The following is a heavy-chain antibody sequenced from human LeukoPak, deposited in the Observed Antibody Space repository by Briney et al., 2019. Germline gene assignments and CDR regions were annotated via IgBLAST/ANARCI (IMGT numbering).Heavy chain of an antibody. Sequence: SETLSLTCTVSGGSISTYYWSWIRQPAGKEPEWIGRIHTTGGTNYNPSRKSRLTMSVDTSKNQFSLHLTSVTAADTAVYYCAKGGESSLPFDHWGQGTLVTVSS. D-gene: IGHD3-10*01. V-gene: IGHV4-4*07. CDR1: GGSISTYY. J-gene: IGHJ5*02. CDR3: AKGGESSLPFDH. CDR2: IHTTGGT.